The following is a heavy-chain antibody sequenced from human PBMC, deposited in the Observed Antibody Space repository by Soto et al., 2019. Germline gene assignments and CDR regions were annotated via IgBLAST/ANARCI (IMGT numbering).Heavy chain of an antibody. CDR1: GGTFSSYA. CDR3: AREDFWSRYYTDN. CDR2: IIPIFGTA. Sequence: ASVKVSCKASGGTFSSYAISWVRQAPGQGLEWMGGIIPIFGTANYAQKLQGRVTMTADTSTSTAYMELRSLRSDDTAVYYCAREDFWSRYYTDNWGQGSLVIVSS. D-gene: IGHD3-3*01. J-gene: IGHJ4*02. V-gene: IGHV1-69*06.